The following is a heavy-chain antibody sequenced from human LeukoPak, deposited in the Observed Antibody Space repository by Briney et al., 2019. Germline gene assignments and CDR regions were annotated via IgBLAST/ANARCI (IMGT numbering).Heavy chain of an antibody. V-gene: IGHV3-30*03. CDR3: ARWVGDQPHYYMDV. Sequence: GGSLRLSCAASGISLCRHGMHWVRQAPGKGLEWVTVISNDGNSKYYVDSVKGRFTISKDNSKNTLYLQMNSLRAEDTAVYYCARWVGDQPHYYMDVWGKGTTVTVSS. CDR1: GISLCRHG. J-gene: IGHJ6*03. D-gene: IGHD3-16*01. CDR2: ISNDGNSK.